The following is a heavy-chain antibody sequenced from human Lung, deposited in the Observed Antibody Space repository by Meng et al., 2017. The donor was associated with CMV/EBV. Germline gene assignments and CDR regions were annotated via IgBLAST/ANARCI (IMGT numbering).Heavy chain of an antibody. CDR3: AKSSDNGWSS. J-gene: IGHJ4*01. Sequence: VQLLQSWAEVMRPWASVKISCQASGYSFSVFYLNWARQAPGHGLEWLGRVNPISDDTHLAQKFEGRITVTRGATINTAFMELTRLRPDDTAVYYCAKSSDNGWSSWGPGTLVTVSS. V-gene: IGHV1-2*06. CDR1: GYSFSVFY. CDR2: VNPISDDT. D-gene: IGHD6-19*01.